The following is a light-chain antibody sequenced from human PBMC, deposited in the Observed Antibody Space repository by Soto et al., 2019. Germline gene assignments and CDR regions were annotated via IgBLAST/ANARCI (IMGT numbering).Light chain of an antibody. J-gene: IGLJ1*01. CDR2: EGT. CDR3: CSYAGSYTFV. V-gene: IGLV2-23*01. CDR1: SSDVVTHNR. Sequence: QSVLTQPASVSGSPGQSITISCTETSSDVVTHNRVSWYQQHPGTAPKLMIYEGTKRPSGVTHRFSGSKSGNTASLTISGLQAEDEADYYCCSYAGSYTFVFGTGTKLTVL.